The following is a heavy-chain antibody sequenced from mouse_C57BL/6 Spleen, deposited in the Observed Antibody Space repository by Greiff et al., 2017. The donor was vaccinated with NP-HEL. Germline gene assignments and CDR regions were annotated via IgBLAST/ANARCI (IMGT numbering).Heavy chain of an antibody. J-gene: IGHJ2*01. D-gene: IGHD1-1*01. CDR2: INPSSGYT. Sequence: VQLQQSGAELARPGASVKMSCKASGYTFTSYTMHWVKQRPGQGLEWIGYINPSSGYTKYNQKFKDKATLTADKSSSTAYMQLSSLTSEDSAVYYCARSGITTVVAPDYWGQGTTLTVSS. CDR3: ARSGITTVVAPDY. V-gene: IGHV1-4*01. CDR1: GYTFTSYT.